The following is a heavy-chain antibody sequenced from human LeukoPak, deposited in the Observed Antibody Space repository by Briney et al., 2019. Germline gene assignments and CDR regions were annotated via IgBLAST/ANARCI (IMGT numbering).Heavy chain of an antibody. CDR1: GFTFSSYW. V-gene: IGHV3-7*03. J-gene: IGHJ6*02. CDR3: ARGGGLDV. Sequence: GESLRLSCAASGFTFSSYWMNWARQAPGKGLEWVASINHNGNVNYYVDSVKGRFTISRDNAKNSLYLQTSNLRAEDTAVYFCARGGGLDVWGQGATVTVSS. CDR2: INHNGNVN. D-gene: IGHD3-16*01.